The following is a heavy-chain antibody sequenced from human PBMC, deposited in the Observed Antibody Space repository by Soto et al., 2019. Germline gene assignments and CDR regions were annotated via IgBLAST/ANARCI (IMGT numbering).Heavy chain of an antibody. V-gene: IGHV4-39*01. J-gene: IGHJ4*02. Sequence: SETLSLPCIVSGESISSSSYYWGWLRPPPGTGLEWIGSIDYSGRTYYTPSFKSRCTIAIDTSKNQFSLKLSSVTATDTAVYYCARQRTTVVTQAYFDHCGQGALVTVSS. CDR1: GESISSSSYY. CDR3: ARQRTTVVTQAYFDH. CDR2: IDYSGRT. D-gene: IGHD2-21*02.